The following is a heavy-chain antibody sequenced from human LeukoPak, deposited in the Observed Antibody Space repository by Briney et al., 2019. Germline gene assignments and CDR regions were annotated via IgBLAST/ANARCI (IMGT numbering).Heavy chain of an antibody. CDR3: ARDTSPSSRSSYFDALAM. V-gene: IGHV3-23*01. D-gene: IGHD2-2*01. Sequence: GGSLRLSCAASGFTFSSYAMSWVRQAPGKGLEWVSAISGSGGSTYYADSVKGRFTISRDNTKKSLFLQMNSLRGEDTAIYFCARDTSPSSRSSYFDALAMWGQGTMVTVSS. J-gene: IGHJ3*02. CDR2: ISGSGGST. CDR1: GFTFSSYA.